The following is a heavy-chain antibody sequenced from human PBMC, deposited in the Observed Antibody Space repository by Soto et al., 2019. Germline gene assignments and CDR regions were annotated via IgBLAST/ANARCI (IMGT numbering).Heavy chain of an antibody. CDR3: ARISNLKLWSSYFDY. CDR2: ISAYNGNT. Sequence: ASVKVSCKASGYTFTSYGISWVRQAPGQGLEWMGWISAYNGNTNYAQKFQGRVTMTRDTSISTAYMELSRLRSDDTAVYYCARISNLKLWSSYFDYWGQGTLVTVSS. J-gene: IGHJ4*02. D-gene: IGHD5-18*01. CDR1: GYTFTSYG. V-gene: IGHV1-18*01.